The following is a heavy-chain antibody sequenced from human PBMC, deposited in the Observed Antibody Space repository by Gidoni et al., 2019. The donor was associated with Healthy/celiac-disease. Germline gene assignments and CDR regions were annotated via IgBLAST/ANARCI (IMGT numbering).Heavy chain of an antibody. CDR1: GFTFSSYA. Sequence: EVQLVESGGGLVQPGGSLRLSCSASGFTFSSYAMHWVRKAPGKGLEDVSASSSNGGSTYYADSVKGRFTISRDNSKNTLYLQMSSLRAEDTAVYYCVKDAEQLGIDYWGQGTLVTVSS. J-gene: IGHJ4*02. CDR3: VKDAEQLGIDY. V-gene: IGHV3-64D*06. CDR2: SSSNGGST. D-gene: IGHD6-6*01.